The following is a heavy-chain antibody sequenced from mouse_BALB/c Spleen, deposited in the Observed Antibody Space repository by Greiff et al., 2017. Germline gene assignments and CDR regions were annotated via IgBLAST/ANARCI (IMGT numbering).Heavy chain of an antibody. J-gene: IGHJ4*01. CDR2: ISSGGST. Sequence: DVKLVESGGGLVKPGGSLKLSCAASGFTFSSYAMSWVRQTPEKRLEWVASISSGGSTYYPDSVKGRFTISRDNARNILYLQMSSLRSEDTAMYYCARGGGSSYDGAMDYWGQGTSVTVSS. CDR1: GFTFSSYA. D-gene: IGHD1-1*01. V-gene: IGHV5-6-5*01. CDR3: ARGGGSSYDGAMDY.